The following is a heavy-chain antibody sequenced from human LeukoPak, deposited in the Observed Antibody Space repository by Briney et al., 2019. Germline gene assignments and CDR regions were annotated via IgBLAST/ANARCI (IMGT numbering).Heavy chain of an antibody. CDR2: IYSSGST. CDR1: VGSFRIGSDY. V-gene: IGHV4-61*10. Sequence: SVTLSLICTVSVGSFRIGSDYCSWIWQPAGKGVERFGCIYSSGSTNFNPSLKSRVTISVDTSKNQSSLKLGPLTPADTTACDCARLYGSGSSLYFVYWGRGTLVTVSS. D-gene: IGHD3-10*01. CDR3: ARLYGSGSSLYFVY. J-gene: IGHJ4*02.